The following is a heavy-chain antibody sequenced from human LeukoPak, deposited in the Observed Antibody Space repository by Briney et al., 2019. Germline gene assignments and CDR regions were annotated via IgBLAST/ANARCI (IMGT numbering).Heavy chain of an antibody. D-gene: IGHD6-13*01. CDR3: ARGRYSSSRSPSQH. V-gene: IGHV4-34*01. Sequence: SETLSLTCAVYGGSFSGYYWSWIRQPPGKGLEWMGEINHSGSTNYNPSLKSRVTISVDTSKNQFSLKLSSVTAADTAVYYCARGRYSSSRSPSQHWGQGTLVTVSS. J-gene: IGHJ1*01. CDR1: GGSFSGYY. CDR2: INHSGST.